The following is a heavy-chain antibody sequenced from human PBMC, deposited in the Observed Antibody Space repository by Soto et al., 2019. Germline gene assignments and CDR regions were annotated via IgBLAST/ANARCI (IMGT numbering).Heavy chain of an antibody. D-gene: IGHD4-4*01. CDR2: IHYSGST. Sequence: SETLSLTCTVSGGSITGYYWSWIRQPPGKGPEWIGNIHYSGSTNYNPSLKSRVTISVDMSKNQFSLRLSSVTAAETAVYYCARHSYYSSPLRFDPWGQGTLVT. J-gene: IGHJ5*02. CDR1: GGSITGYY. CDR3: ARHSYYSSPLRFDP. V-gene: IGHV4-59*08.